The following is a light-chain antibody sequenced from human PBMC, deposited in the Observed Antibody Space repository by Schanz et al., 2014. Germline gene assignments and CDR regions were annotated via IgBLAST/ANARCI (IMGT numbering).Light chain of an antibody. CDR2: DVS. CDR3: SSYRRTATVAV. V-gene: IGLV2-11*01. Sequence: QSALTQPRSVSGSPGQSVTISCTGTSSDVGGYNYVSWYQQHPGKAPKLMIYDVSKRPSGVPDRFSGSKSGNTASLTISGLQAEDEADYYCSSYRRTATVAVFGTGTKVTVL. J-gene: IGLJ1*01. CDR1: SSDVGGYNY.